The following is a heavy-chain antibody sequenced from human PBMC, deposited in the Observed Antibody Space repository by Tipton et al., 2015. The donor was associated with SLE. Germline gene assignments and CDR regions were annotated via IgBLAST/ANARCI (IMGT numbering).Heavy chain of an antibody. D-gene: IGHD3-22*01. Sequence: TLSLTCTVSGGSISSYYWSWIRQPPGKGLEWIGRIYTGGSTSYNPSLKSRVSFSIATSKHQFSLKLNSVTAADTAVYYCARGRDYDSSGYYFGRYPHYLSGMDVWGQGTSVTVSS. CDR1: GGSISSYY. CDR2: IYTGGST. V-gene: IGHV4-4*07. J-gene: IGHJ6*02. CDR3: ARGRDYDSSGYYFGRYPHYLSGMDV.